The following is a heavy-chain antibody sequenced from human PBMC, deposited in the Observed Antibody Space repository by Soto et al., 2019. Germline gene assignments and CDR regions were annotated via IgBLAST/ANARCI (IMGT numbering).Heavy chain of an antibody. J-gene: IGHJ6*03. CDR1: GFTFSSYA. V-gene: IGHV3-23*01. Sequence: GGSLRLSCAASGFTFSSYAMSWVRQAPGKGLEWVSAISGSGGSTYYADSVKGRFTISRDNSKNTLYLQMNSLRAEDTAVYYCAKHQIDRYYYYMDVWGKGTTVTVSS. CDR3: AKHQIDRYYYYMDV. CDR2: ISGSGGST.